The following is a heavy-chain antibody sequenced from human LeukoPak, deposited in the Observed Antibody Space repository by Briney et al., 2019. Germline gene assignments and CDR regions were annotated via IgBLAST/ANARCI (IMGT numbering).Heavy chain of an antibody. CDR2: ISGSGGST. D-gene: IGHD3-16*02. CDR3: AKSITFGGVIATPGFDY. Sequence: PGGTLRLSCAVSGFTFSSYGMGWVRQAPGKGLEWVSAISGSGGSTYYADSVKGRFTISRDNSKNTLYLQMNSLRAEDTAVYYCAKSITFGGVIATPGFDYWGQGTLVTVSS. CDR1: GFTFSSYG. J-gene: IGHJ4*02. V-gene: IGHV3-23*01.